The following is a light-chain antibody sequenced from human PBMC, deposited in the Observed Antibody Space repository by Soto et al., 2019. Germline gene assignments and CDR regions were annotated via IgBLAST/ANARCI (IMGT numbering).Light chain of an antibody. V-gene: IGLV1-40*01. Sequence: QSALTQPPSVSGAPGQRVTISCTGSSSNIGAGYVVHWYQQLPGTAPKLLIYDVRNRPSGVPDRFSGSKSGTSASLAITGLQAEDEADYYCQSYDSSLRSSVFGGGTKLTVL. CDR1: SSNIGAGYV. CDR3: QSYDSSLRSSV. J-gene: IGLJ2*01. CDR2: DVR.